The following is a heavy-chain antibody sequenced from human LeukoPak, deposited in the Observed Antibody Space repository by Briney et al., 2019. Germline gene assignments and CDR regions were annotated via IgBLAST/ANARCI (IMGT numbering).Heavy chain of an antibody. Sequence: PSETLSLTCTVSGGSISSYYWSWIRQPAGKGLEWIGRIYTSARTNYNPSLKSRVTMSVDTSKNQVSLKLTSVTAADTAVYYCARDIYYGYSNGWAFDIWGLGTMVTVSS. V-gene: IGHV4-4*07. J-gene: IGHJ3*02. CDR3: ARDIYYGYSNGWAFDI. CDR1: GGSISSYY. D-gene: IGHD4-11*01. CDR2: IYTSART.